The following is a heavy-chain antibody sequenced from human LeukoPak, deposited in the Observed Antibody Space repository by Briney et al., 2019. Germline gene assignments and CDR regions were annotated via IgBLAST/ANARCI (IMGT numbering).Heavy chain of an antibody. CDR3: ARAYCSSTSCSLNY. J-gene: IGHJ4*02. CDR2: IYHSGST. D-gene: IGHD2-2*01. CDR1: GGSISSGGYY. Sequence: SETLSLTCTVSGGSISSGGYYWSWIRQPPGKGLEWIGYIYHSGSTYYNPSLKSRVTISVDRSKNQFSLKLSSVTAADTAVYYRARAYCSSTSCSLNYWGQGTLVTVSS. V-gene: IGHV4-30-2*01.